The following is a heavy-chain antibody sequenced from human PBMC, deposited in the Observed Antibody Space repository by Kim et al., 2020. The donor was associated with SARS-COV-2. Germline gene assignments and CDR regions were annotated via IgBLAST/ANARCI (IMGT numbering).Heavy chain of an antibody. Sequence: ASVKVSCKASGYTFTSYGISWVRQAPGQGLEWMGWISAYNGNTNYAQKLQGRVTMTTDTSTSTAYMELRSLRSDDTAVYYCARDDYDILTGYYFRPYGMDVWGQGTTVTVSS. CDR2: ISAYNGNT. V-gene: IGHV1-18*01. CDR1: GYTFTSYG. CDR3: ARDDYDILTGYYFRPYGMDV. D-gene: IGHD3-9*01. J-gene: IGHJ6*02.